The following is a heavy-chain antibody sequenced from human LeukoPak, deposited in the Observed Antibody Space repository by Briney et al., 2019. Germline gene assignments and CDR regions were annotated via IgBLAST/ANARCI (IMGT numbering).Heavy chain of an antibody. CDR1: GFTFSSNY. V-gene: IGHV3-66*02. CDR3: ARGGILGYCSSTSCYLDY. J-gene: IGHJ4*02. CDR2: IYSGGST. Sequence: GGSLRLSCAASGFTFSSNYMSWVRQAPGKGLEGVSVIYSGGSTYYSDSVRGRCTISRDNSKNTLYLQMNSLRAEDTAVYYCARGGILGYCSSTSCYLDYWGQGTLVTVSS. D-gene: IGHD2-2*01.